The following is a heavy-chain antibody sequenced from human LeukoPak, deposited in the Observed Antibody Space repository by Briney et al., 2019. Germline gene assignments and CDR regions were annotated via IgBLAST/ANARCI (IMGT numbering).Heavy chain of an antibody. J-gene: IGHJ4*02. CDR2: VNLQGST. CDR1: GGSITNTNY. V-gene: IGHV4-4*02. CDR3: AREGGPYRPLDY. Sequence: SETLSLTCGISGGSITNTNYWTWVRQPPGKGLEWIGEVNLQGSTNYNPSLMGRVAISVDKSENHISLQLTSVTAADTAVYYCAREGGPYRPLDYSGQGTLVTVSS.